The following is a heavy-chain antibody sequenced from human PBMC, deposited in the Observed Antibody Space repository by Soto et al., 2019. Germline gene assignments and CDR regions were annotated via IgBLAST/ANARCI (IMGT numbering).Heavy chain of an antibody. Sequence: GGSLRLSCAASGFTFSSYAMSWVRQAPGKGLEWVSAISGSGGSTYYADSVKGRFTISRDNSKNTLYLQMNSLRAEETAVYYCAKDLFPGLCSSTSCYVGDAFDIWGQGTMVTVSS. J-gene: IGHJ3*02. CDR2: ISGSGGST. CDR1: GFTFSSYA. D-gene: IGHD2-2*01. V-gene: IGHV3-23*01. CDR3: AKDLFPGLCSSTSCYVGDAFDI.